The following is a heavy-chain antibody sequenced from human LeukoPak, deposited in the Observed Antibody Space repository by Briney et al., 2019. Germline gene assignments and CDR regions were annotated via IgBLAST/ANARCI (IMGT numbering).Heavy chain of an antibody. CDR3: ARDARQQLVERFDY. V-gene: IGHV3-11*01. CDR1: GFTFSDYY. CDR2: ISSSGSAI. D-gene: IGHD6-13*01. J-gene: IGHJ4*02. Sequence: GGSLRLSCAASGFTFSDYYMSWIRQAPGKGLEWVSYISSSGSAIYYADSVKGRFTISRDNAKNSLYLQMNSLRAEDTAVYYCARDARQQLVERFDYWGQGTLVTVSS.